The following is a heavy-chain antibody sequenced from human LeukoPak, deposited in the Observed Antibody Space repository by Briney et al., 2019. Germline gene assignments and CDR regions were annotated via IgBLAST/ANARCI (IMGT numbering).Heavy chain of an antibody. V-gene: IGHV4-30-2*01. CDR2: IYHSGST. Sequence: KPSETLSLTCAVSGGSISSGGYSWSWIRQPPGKGLEWIGYIYHSGSTYYNPSLKSRATISVDRSKNQFSLKLSSVTAADTAVYYCARNKGSGFDYWGQGTLVTVSS. CDR3: ARNKGSGFDY. J-gene: IGHJ4*02. CDR1: GGSISSGGYS.